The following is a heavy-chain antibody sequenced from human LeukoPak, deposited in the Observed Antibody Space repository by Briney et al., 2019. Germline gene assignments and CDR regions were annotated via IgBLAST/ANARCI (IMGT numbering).Heavy chain of an antibody. CDR2: MNPNSGNT. CDR1: GYTFTSYD. V-gene: IGHV1-8*01. Sequence: ASVKVSCKASGYTFTSYDINWVRQATGQGLEWMGWMNPNSGNTGYAQKLQGRVTMTRNTSISTAYMELSSLRSEDTAVYYCARGSAASSGSHPLYYYYYMDVWGKGTTVTVSS. J-gene: IGHJ6*03. D-gene: IGHD3-22*01. CDR3: ARGSAASSGSHPLYYYYYMDV.